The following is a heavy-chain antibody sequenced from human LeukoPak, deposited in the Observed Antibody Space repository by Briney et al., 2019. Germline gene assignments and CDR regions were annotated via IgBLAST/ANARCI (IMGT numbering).Heavy chain of an antibody. J-gene: IGHJ4*02. CDR1: GFTFSDYY. Sequence: GGSLRLSCAASGFTFSDYYMSWIRQAPGKGLEWVSYTSSSSSYTNYADSVKGRFTISRDNAKNSLYVQINSLRAEDTAVYYCARHDAGMVRGVRNWGQGTLVTVSS. CDR3: ARHDAGMVRGVRN. D-gene: IGHD3-10*01. V-gene: IGHV3-11*03. CDR2: TSSSSSYT.